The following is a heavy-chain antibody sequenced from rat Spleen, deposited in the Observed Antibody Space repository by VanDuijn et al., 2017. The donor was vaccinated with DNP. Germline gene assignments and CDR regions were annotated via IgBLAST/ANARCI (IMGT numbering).Heavy chain of an antibody. V-gene: IGHV4-2*01. CDR2: VNKDSSRI. Sequence: EVKFVESGGGLVQPGRSLKLSCAASGFIFNDFWMGWVRQAPGKGLEWIGEVNKDSSRINYSPSLKEKFTISRDNAQNTLYLQMSKLGSEDTAIYYCARGSHSLWDWGQGVIVTVST. CDR3: ARGSHSLWD. J-gene: IGHJ2*01. D-gene: IGHD4-6*01. CDR1: GFIFNDFW.